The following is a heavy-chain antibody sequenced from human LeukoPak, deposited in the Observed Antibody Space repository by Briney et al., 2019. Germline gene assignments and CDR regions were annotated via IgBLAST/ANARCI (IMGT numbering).Heavy chain of an antibody. Sequence: GGSLRLSCAASGFTFSSYWMNWVRQAPGKGLEWVANIKQDGSDKYYVDSVKGRFTISRDNAKNSLYLRMNSLRAEDTAVYYCAREASDYYDSSGGFDYWGQGTLVTVSS. CDR3: AREASDYYDSSGGFDY. D-gene: IGHD3-22*01. V-gene: IGHV3-7*01. J-gene: IGHJ4*02. CDR2: IKQDGSDK. CDR1: GFTFSSYW.